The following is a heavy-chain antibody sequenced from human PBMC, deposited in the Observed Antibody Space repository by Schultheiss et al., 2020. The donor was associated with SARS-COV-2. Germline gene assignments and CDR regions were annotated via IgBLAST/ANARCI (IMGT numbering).Heavy chain of an antibody. Sequence: SETLSLTCAVYGGSFSGYYWSWIRQPAGKGLEWIGRIYTSGSTNYNPSLKSRVTMSVDTSKNQFSLKLSSVTAADTAVYYCARAGLLWFGELLPHDYYYYMDVWGKGTTVTVSS. D-gene: IGHD3-10*01. CDR2: IYTSGST. CDR1: GGSFSGYY. V-gene: IGHV4-59*10. CDR3: ARAGLLWFGELLPHDYYYYMDV. J-gene: IGHJ6*03.